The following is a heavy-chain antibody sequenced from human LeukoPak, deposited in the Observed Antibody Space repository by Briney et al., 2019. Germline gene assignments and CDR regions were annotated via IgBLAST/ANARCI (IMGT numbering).Heavy chain of an antibody. D-gene: IGHD3-22*01. J-gene: IGHJ5*02. CDR1: GYTFTSYD. CDR2: MNPNSGNT. CDR3: AREGYYYDSSGYSNWFDP. Sequence: ASVKVSCKASGYTFTSYDINWVRQATGQGLEWMGWMNPNSGNTGYAQKFQGRVTMTRNTSISTAYMELSSLRYEDTAVYYCAREGYYYDSSGYSNWFDPWGQGTLVTVSS. V-gene: IGHV1-8*01.